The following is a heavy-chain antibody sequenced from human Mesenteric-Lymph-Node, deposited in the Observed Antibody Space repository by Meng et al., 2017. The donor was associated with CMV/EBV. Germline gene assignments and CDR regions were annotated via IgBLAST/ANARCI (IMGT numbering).Heavy chain of an antibody. Sequence: SETLSLTCTVSGGSVSSGSHYWSWIRQPPGKGLEWLGEINHSGSTNYNPSLKSRVTISLDTSKNQFSLRLSSVTAADTAVYYCASFLIHSGYYRNTSSGEFDYWGQGTLVTVSS. D-gene: IGHD3-22*01. V-gene: IGHV4-39*07. CDR1: GGSVSSGSHY. J-gene: IGHJ4*02. CDR2: INHSGST. CDR3: ASFLIHSGYYRNTSSGEFDY.